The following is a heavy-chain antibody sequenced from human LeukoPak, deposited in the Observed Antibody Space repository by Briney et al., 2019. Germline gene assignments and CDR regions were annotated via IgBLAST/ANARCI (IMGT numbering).Heavy chain of an antibody. CDR3: ARRRGYSGYDSGNYYYYMDV. Sequence: ASVKVSCKASGYTFTSYGISWVRQAPGQGLEWMGWISAYNGNTNYAQKLQGRVTMTTDTSTSTAYMELRSLRSDDTAVYYCARRRGYSGYDSGNYYYYMDVWGKGTTVTISS. D-gene: IGHD5-12*01. CDR2: ISAYNGNT. CDR1: GYTFTSYG. V-gene: IGHV1-18*01. J-gene: IGHJ6*03.